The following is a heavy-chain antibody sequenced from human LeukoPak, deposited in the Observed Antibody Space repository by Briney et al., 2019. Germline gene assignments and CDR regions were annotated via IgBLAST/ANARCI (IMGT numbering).Heavy chain of an antibody. CDR3: TRGLLWFGEIVDY. CDR1: GFTFSSYA. J-gene: IGHJ4*02. V-gene: IGHV3-23*01. CDR2: ISYSGGST. D-gene: IGHD3-10*01. Sequence: GGSLRLSCAASGFTFSSYAMSWVRQAPGKGLELVSGISYSGGSTPCADSVKGRLTISRDNSRNTLYLQMSSLRAEDTAVYYCTRGLLWFGEIVDYWGQGTLVTVSS.